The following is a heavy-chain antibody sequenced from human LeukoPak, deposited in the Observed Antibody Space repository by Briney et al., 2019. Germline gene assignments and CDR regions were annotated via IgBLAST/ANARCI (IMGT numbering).Heavy chain of an antibody. D-gene: IGHD6-19*01. CDR3: ASQLDSSGNFDY. Sequence: PSETLSLTCTVSGGSISSYYWSWIRQPPGKGLEWIGYIYYSGSTNYNPSLKSRVTISVDTSKNQFSLKLSSVTAADTAVYYCASQLDSSGNFDYWGQGTLVTVSS. CDR1: GGSISSYY. CDR2: IYYSGST. J-gene: IGHJ4*02. V-gene: IGHV4-59*01.